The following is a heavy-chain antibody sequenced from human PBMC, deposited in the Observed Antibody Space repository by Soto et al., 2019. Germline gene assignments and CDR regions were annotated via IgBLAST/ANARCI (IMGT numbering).Heavy chain of an antibody. CDR2: ISSNSAYI. V-gene: IGHV3-21*01. CDR1: GFTFRSFT. D-gene: IGHD6-13*01. CDR3: TRDASRDSSARGWFDP. Sequence: PVGSLRLSCAASGFTFRSFTMNWVRQAPGKGLEWVSTISSNSAYIYYTDALRGRFTISRDNAKNSLHLQMNNLRAEDTAVYYCTRDASRDSSARGWFDPWGPGTLVTVSS. J-gene: IGHJ5*02.